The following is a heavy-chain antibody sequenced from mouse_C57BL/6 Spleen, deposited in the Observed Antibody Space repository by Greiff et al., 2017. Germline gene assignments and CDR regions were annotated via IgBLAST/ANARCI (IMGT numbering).Heavy chain of an antibody. J-gene: IGHJ4*01. CDR1: SYAFSSSW. V-gene: IGHV1-82*01. D-gene: IGHD2-5*01. Sequence: QVQLQQSGPELVKPGASVKISCKASSYAFSSSWMNWVKQRPGKGLEWIGRIYPGDGDTNYNGKFKGKATLTADKSSSTAYMQLSSLTSEDSAVYFCSLYYSNYDAMDYWGQGTSVTVSS. CDR2: IYPGDGDT. CDR3: SLYYSNYDAMDY.